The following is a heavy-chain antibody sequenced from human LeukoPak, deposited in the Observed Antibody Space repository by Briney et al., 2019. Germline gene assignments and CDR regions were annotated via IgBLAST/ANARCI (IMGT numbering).Heavy chain of an antibody. CDR3: ATGRSYCSGGSCYNWFDP. CDR2: FGPEDGET. CDR1: GYTLTELS. V-gene: IGHV1-24*01. J-gene: IGHJ5*02. D-gene: IGHD2-15*01. Sequence: ASVKVSCKVSGYTLTELSMHWVRQAPGKGLEWMGGFGPEDGETIYAQKFQGRVTMTEDTSTDTAYMELSSLRSEDTAVYYCATGRSYCSGGSCYNWFDPWGQGTLVTVSS.